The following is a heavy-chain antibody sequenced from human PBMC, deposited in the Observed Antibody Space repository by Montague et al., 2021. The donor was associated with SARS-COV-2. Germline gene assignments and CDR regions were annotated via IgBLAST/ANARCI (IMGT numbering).Heavy chain of an antibody. Sequence: SETLSLTCTVSGGSISSSSYYWGWIRQPPGKGLEWIGSIDYSGSTYYNPSLKSRVTISVDTSKNQFSLKLRSVTAADTAVYYCARVGRQQLVRLSGMDVWGQGTTVTVSS. V-gene: IGHV4-39*07. D-gene: IGHD6-13*01. J-gene: IGHJ6*02. CDR2: IDYSGST. CDR1: GGSISSSSYY. CDR3: ARVGRQQLVRLSGMDV.